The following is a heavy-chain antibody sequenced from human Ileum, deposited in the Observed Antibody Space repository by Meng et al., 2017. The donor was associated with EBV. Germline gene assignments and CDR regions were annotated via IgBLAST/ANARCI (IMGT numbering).Heavy chain of an antibody. CDR3: ARLDSSGYYFGGWFDP. Sequence: QVALKGSGPRLVKPPGTVSLTCAVSGGSIISSKWWSWVRQSPGTGLEWIGEIYHHGTTNYNPSLKSRVTISVDTSKNKFFLNLTSLTAADTAVYYCARLDSSGYYFGGWFDPWGQGILVTVSS. CDR2: IYHHGTT. CDR1: GGSIISSKW. D-gene: IGHD3-22*01. V-gene: IGHV4-4*03. J-gene: IGHJ5*02.